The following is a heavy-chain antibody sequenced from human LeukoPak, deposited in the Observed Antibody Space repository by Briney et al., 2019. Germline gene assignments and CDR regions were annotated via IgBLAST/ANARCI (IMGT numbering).Heavy chain of an antibody. CDR1: GYTFTGYY. CDR3: ARDRARIAVALDY. J-gene: IGHJ4*02. CDR2: INPNSGGT. D-gene: IGHD6-19*01. Sequence: ASVKVSCKASGYTFTGYYMHWVRQAPGQGLEWMGWINPNSGGTNYAQKFQGRVTMTRDTSISTAYMELSRLRSDDTAVYCCARDRARIAVALDYWGQGTLVTVSS. V-gene: IGHV1-2*02.